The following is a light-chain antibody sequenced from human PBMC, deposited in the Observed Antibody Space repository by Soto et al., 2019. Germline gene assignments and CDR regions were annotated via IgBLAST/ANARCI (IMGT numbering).Light chain of an antibody. Sequence: AIQLTQSPSSLSASVGDRVTITCRASQGISSALAWYQQKPGKAPKLLIYDASSLESGVPSRFSGSGSGTDFTLTISSLQPEDFATYYCQTTPTFGPGTKVDIK. V-gene: IGKV1-13*02. CDR1: QGISSA. CDR3: QTTPT. CDR2: DAS. J-gene: IGKJ3*01.